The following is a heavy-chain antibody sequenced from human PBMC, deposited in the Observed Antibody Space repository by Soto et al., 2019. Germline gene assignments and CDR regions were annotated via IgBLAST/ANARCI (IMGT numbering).Heavy chain of an antibody. J-gene: IGHJ4*02. V-gene: IGHV3-23*01. CDR1: GFTFSSQA. CDR3: ATGQQLGY. CDR2: VSGSGGST. D-gene: IGHD6-13*01. Sequence: EVLLLESGGGLVQPGGSLRLSCAASGFTFSSQAMSWVRQAPGKGLEWVSTVSGSGGSTYYAASVKRRFAISRDNSKNTLYLQMNSLRAEDTAIYYCATGQQLGYWGQGTLVTVSS.